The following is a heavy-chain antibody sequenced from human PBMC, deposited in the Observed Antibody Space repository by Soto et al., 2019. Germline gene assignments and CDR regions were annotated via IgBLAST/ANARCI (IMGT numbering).Heavy chain of an antibody. CDR2: INPSGGST. Sequence: ASVKVSCKASGYTFTSYYTHWVRQAPGQGLEWMGIINPSGGSTSYAQKFQGRVAMTRDTSTSTVYMELSSLRSEDTAVYYCARDGRAVARYDAFDIWGQGTMVTVS. J-gene: IGHJ3*02. CDR1: GYTFTSYY. CDR3: ARDGRAVARYDAFDI. D-gene: IGHD6-19*01. V-gene: IGHV1-46*01.